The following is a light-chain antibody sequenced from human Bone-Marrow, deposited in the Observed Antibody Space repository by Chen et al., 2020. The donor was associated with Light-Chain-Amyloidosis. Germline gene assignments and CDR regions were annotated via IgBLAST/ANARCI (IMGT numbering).Light chain of an antibody. CDR2: DVS. CDR1: SSNVGGYNY. Sequence: QSALTQPACVSGAPGKWSTISCTGTSSNVGGYNYVSWYQQHPGKSPKLMIYDVSNRPSVVSNRFSGSKSGNTASLTISGLQAEDEADYYCSSYTSSSTLVFGGGTKLTVL. J-gene: IGLJ2*01. CDR3: SSYTSSSTLV. V-gene: IGLV2-14*01.